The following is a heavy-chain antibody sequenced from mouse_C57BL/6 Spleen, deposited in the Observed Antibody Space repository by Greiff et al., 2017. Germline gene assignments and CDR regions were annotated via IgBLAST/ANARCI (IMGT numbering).Heavy chain of an antibody. J-gene: IGHJ4*01. CDR1: GFSFNTYA. CDR3: VRHYDGYYEAMDY. CDR2: IRSKSNNYAT. V-gene: IGHV10-1*01. Sequence: DVKLQESGGGLVQPKGSLKLSCAASGFSFNTYAMNWVRQAPGKGLEWVARIRSKSNNYATYYADSVKDRFTISRDDSESMLYLQMNNLKTEDTAMYYCVRHYDGYYEAMDYWGQGTSVTVSS. D-gene: IGHD2-3*01.